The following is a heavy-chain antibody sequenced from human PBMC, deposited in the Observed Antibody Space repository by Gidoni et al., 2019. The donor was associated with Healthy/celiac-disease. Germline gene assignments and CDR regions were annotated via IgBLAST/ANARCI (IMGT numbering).Heavy chain of an antibody. J-gene: IGHJ4*02. CDR2: INPNSGGT. CDR3: ARGYDFWSGYYFDY. CDR1: GYTFPGYY. Sequence: QVQLVQSGAEVKKPGASVKVSCKASGYTFPGYYMHWVRKAPGQGLEWMGWINPNSGGTNYAHKFQGRVTMTRDTSISTAYMELSRLRSDDTAVYYCARGYDFWSGYYFDYWGQGTLVTVSS. D-gene: IGHD3-3*01. V-gene: IGHV1-2*07.